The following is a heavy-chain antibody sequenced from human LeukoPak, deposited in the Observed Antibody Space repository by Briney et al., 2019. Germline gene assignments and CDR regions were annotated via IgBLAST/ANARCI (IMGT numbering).Heavy chain of an antibody. CDR2: IKQDGSEK. V-gene: IGHV3-7*01. CDR3: ARDVGYSSSSIYFDY. D-gene: IGHD6-6*01. Sequence: GGSLRLSCAASGFTFSSYWMSWVRQAPGKGLEWVASIKQDGSEKYYVDSVKGRFTISRDNAKNSLYLQMNSLRAEDTAVYYCARDVGYSSSSIYFDYWGQGTLVTVSS. J-gene: IGHJ4*02. CDR1: GFTFSSYW.